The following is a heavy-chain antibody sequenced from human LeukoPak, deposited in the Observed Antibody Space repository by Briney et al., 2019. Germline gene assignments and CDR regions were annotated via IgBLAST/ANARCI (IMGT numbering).Heavy chain of an antibody. CDR2: ISSSGSTI. CDR1: GFTFRNYW. Sequence: GGSLRLSCAASGFTFRNYWMGWVRQAPGKGLEWVSYISSSGSTIYYADSVKGRFTISRDNAKNSLYLQMNSLRAEDTAVYYCARGSYGGNSFDYWGQGTLVTVSS. V-gene: IGHV3-11*01. J-gene: IGHJ4*02. CDR3: ARGSYGGNSFDY. D-gene: IGHD4-23*01.